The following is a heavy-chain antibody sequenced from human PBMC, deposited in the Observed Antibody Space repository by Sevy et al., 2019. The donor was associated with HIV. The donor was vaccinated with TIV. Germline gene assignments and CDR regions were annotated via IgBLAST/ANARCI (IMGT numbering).Heavy chain of an antibody. J-gene: IGHJ4*02. CDR3: ARGGGYCGGDCYSIDY. V-gene: IGHV3-33*08. CDR2: IWYDGTIK. D-gene: IGHD2-21*02. CDR1: GFTFSSYV. Sequence: GGSLRLPCAASGFTFSSYVMHWVRQAPGKGLEWVALIWYDGTIKYYADSVKGRFTISRDNSKDTLFLQMNSLTPEDTAVYYCARGGGYCGGDCYSIDYWGQRALVTVSS.